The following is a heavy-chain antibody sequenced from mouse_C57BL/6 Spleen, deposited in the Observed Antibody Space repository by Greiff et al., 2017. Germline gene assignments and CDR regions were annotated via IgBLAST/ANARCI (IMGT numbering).Heavy chain of an antibody. V-gene: IGHV1-82*01. D-gene: IGHD1-1*01. CDR3: AREIRFDY. CDR1: GYAFSSSW. Sequence: VQLQQSGPELVKPGASVKISCKASGYAFSSSWMNWVKQRPGQGLEWIGRIYPGDGDTNYNGKFKGKATLTADKSSSTAYMQLSSLTSEYSAVYFCAREIRFDYWGQGTTLTVSS. CDR2: IYPGDGDT. J-gene: IGHJ2*01.